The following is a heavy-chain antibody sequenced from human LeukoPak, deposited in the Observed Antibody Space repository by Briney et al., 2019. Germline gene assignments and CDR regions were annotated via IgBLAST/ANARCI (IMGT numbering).Heavy chain of an antibody. CDR3: ASGGVVINFDF. Sequence: GGSLRLSCAASEFTFSSYSMNWVRQAPGKGLEWVSYITNSGNSKSYADSVKGRFTISRDNTKNSLYLQMNGLRAEDTAVYYCASGGVVINFDFWGQGTLVTVSS. CDR2: ITNSGNSK. V-gene: IGHV3-48*01. J-gene: IGHJ4*02. CDR1: EFTFSSYS. D-gene: IGHD3-22*01.